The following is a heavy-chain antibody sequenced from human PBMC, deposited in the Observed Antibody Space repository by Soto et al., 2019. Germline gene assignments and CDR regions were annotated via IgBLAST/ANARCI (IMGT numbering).Heavy chain of an antibody. CDR1: GFTFSNAW. D-gene: IGHD5-12*01. J-gene: IGHJ4*02. CDR3: TTDDFYRKGYSGYDWVY. V-gene: IGHV3-15*01. Sequence: GGSLRLSCAASGFTFSNAWMSWVRQAPGKGLEWVGRIKSKTDGGTTDYAAPVKGRFTISRDDSKNTLYLQMNSLKTEDTAVYYCTTDDFYRKGYSGYDWVYWGQGTLVTVSS. CDR2: IKSKTDGGTT.